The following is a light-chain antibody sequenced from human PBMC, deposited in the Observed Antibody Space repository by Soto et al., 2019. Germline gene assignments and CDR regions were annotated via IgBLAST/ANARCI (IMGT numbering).Light chain of an antibody. V-gene: IGLV2-8*01. CDR3: SSHGGSGV. J-gene: IGLJ3*02. CDR2: EVV. CDR1: SSDVGGYNY. Sequence: QSVLTQPPSASGSPGQSVAISCTGTSSDVGGYNYVSWYQQHPGKAPKLIIYEVVKRPSGLPDRFSGSKSGNTASLTVSGLQPEDEADYYCSSHGGSGVFGGGTQLTVL.